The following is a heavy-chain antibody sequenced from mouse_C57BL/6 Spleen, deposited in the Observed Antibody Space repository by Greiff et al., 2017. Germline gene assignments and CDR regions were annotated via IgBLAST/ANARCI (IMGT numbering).Heavy chain of an antibody. J-gene: IGHJ4*01. V-gene: IGHV1-84*01. CDR1: GYTFTDYY. CDR2: IYPGSGNT. Sequence: LVESGPELVKPGASVKISCKASGYTFTDYYINWVKQRPGQGLEWIGWIYPGSGNTKYNEKFKGKATLTVDTSSSTAYMQLSSLTSEDSAVYICARSRRAGYYYAMDYWGQGTSVTVSS. D-gene: IGHD2-2*01. CDR3: ARSRRAGYYYAMDY.